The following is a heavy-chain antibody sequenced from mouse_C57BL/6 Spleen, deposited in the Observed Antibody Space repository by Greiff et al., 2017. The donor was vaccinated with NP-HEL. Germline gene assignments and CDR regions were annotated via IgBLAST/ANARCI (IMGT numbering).Heavy chain of an antibody. Sequence: VQLQESGPELVKPGASVKISCKASGYAFSSSWMNWVKQRPGKGLEWIGRIYPGDGDTNYNGKFKGKATLTAAKSSSTAYMHLSSRTSEDSAVYFCARERNDYDGAWFAYWGKGTLVTGAA. J-gene: IGHJ3*01. CDR2: IYPGDGDT. CDR3: ARERNDYDGAWFAY. D-gene: IGHD2-4*01. V-gene: IGHV1-82*01. CDR1: GYAFSSSW.